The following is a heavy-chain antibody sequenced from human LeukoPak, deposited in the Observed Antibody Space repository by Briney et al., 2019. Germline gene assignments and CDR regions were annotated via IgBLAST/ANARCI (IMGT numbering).Heavy chain of an antibody. D-gene: IGHD6-13*01. CDR2: IVVGSGNT. V-gene: IGHV1-58*02. J-gene: IGHJ4*02. Sequence: ASVKVSCKASGFTFTSSAMQWVRQARGQRLEWIGWIVVGSGNTNYAQKFQERVTITRDMSTSTAYMELSSLRSEDTAVYYRAAAISSSLGSPLPFYWGQGTLVTVSS. CDR3: AAAISSSLGSPLPFY. CDR1: GFTFTSSA.